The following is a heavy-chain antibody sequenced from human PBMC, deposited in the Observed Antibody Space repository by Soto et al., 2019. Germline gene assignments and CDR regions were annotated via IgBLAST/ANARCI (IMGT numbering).Heavy chain of an antibody. J-gene: IGHJ5*02. D-gene: IGHD2-2*01. CDR2: IYYSGST. Sequence: PSETLSLTCTVSGGSISSGGYYWSWIRQHPGKGLEWIGYIYYSGSTYYNPSLKSRVTISVDTSKNQFSLKLSSVTAADTAVYYCARGVVVVPAAMSYWFDPWGQGTLVTVS. V-gene: IGHV4-31*03. CDR3: ARGVVVVPAAMSYWFDP. CDR1: GGSISSGGYY.